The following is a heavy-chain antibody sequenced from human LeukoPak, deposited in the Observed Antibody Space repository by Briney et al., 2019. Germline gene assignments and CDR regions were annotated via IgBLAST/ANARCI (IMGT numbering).Heavy chain of an antibody. D-gene: IGHD1-14*01. Sequence: SETLSLTCTVSGGSISSSSYYWGWIRQPPGKGLEWIGSIYYSGSTYYNPSLKSRVTISVDTSKNQFSLKPSSVTAADTAVYYCARKRSGGTDPRDYFDYWGQGTLVTVSS. CDR2: IYYSGST. V-gene: IGHV4-39*01. CDR1: GGSISSSSYY. CDR3: ARKRSGGTDPRDYFDY. J-gene: IGHJ4*02.